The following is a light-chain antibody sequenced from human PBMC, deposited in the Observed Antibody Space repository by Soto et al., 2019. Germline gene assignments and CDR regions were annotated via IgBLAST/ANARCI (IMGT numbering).Light chain of an antibody. V-gene: IGKV1-39*01. Sequence: DIQMTQSPSSLSASVGDRVTITCRASQSISSYLNWYQQKPGKAPKLLIYAASSLQSGVPSRFSGSGSGPDFTLTISSLQPDDFATYYCQQIYSTPRTFGQGTKVEIK. J-gene: IGKJ1*01. CDR1: QSISSY. CDR2: AAS. CDR3: QQIYSTPRT.